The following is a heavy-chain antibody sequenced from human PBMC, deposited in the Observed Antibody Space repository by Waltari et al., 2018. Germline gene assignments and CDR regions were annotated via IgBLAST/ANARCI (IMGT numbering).Heavy chain of an antibody. CDR1: GFSFGGFG. Sequence: EVQLLESGGGLVQPGGSLRLSCAASGFSFGGFGMNWVRQAPGKGVGGVSALSGSGATTYYADSVRGRFTVSRDNSRNTVYLQMNSLRAEDTALYYCAKAFRGYSGSYFDIWGRGTLVAVSA. CDR3: AKAFRGYSGSYFDI. J-gene: IGHJ4*02. CDR2: LSGSGATT. V-gene: IGHV3-23*01. D-gene: IGHD5-12*01.